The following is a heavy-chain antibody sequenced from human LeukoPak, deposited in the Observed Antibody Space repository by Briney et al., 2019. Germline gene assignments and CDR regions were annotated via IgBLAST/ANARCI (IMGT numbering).Heavy chain of an antibody. J-gene: IGHJ4*02. CDR1: GYTFTSYY. D-gene: IGHD3-10*01. CDR3: ARVTRGALGY. V-gene: IGHV1-46*01. CDR2: ISPSGGST. Sequence: GASVKVSCKASGYTFTSYYMHWVRQAPGQGLEWMGLISPSGGSTSYAQKFQGRVTMPRDTSTSAVYMELSSLRSEDTAVYYCARVTRGALGYWGQGTLVTVSS.